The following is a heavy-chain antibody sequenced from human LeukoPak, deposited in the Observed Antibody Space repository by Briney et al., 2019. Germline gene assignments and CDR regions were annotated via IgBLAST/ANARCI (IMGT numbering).Heavy chain of an antibody. CDR2: ISYDGSNK. Sequence: GGSLRLSCAASGFTFSSYGMHWVRQAPGKGLEWVAVISYDGSNKYYADSVKGRFTISRDNSKNTLYLQMNSLRAEDTAVYYCARAAIPYSYGAIFDYWGQGTLVTVSS. CDR3: ARAAIPYSYGAIFDY. D-gene: IGHD5-18*01. V-gene: IGHV3-30*03. CDR1: GFTFSSYG. J-gene: IGHJ4*02.